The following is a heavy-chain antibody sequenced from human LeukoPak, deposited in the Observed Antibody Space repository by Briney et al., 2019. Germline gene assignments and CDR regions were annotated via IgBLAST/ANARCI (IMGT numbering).Heavy chain of an antibody. Sequence: GGSLRLSCAASGFSFRTYGMSWVRQAPGKGLEWISYIGGSSSTIDYADSVKGRFTISRDNAKNSLYLQMNSLTAEDTAVYYCARDSWVTIDDVFDYWGQGTQVTVSS. CDR1: GFSFRTYG. CDR2: IGGSSSTI. J-gene: IGHJ4*02. CDR3: ARDSWVTIDDVFDY. V-gene: IGHV3-48*01. D-gene: IGHD4-17*01.